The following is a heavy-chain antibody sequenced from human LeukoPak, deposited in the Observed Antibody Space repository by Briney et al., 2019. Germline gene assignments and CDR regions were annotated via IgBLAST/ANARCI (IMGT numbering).Heavy chain of an antibody. V-gene: IGHV1-24*01. CDR3: ATKYYYGSGSYSWFDY. D-gene: IGHD3-10*01. Sequence: GASVQVSCKASGYTFTGYYMHWVRQAPGQGLAWMGGFDPEDGETIYAQKFQGRVTMTEDTSTDTAYMELSSLRSEDTAVYYCATKYYYGSGSYSWFDYWGQGTLVTVSS. J-gene: IGHJ4*02. CDR1: GYTFTGYY. CDR2: FDPEDGET.